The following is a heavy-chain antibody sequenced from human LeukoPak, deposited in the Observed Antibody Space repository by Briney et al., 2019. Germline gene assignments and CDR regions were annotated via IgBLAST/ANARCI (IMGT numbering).Heavy chain of an antibody. CDR3: ARDLEL. V-gene: IGHV1-2*02. CDR2: INPNSGGT. Sequence: ASVMVSCKASGYTFTNYGISWVRQAPGQGLEWMGWINPNSGGTNYAQNFQGRVTMTRDTSISTAYMELSRLRSDDTAVYYCARDLELWGQGTLVAVSS. J-gene: IGHJ5*02. CDR1: GYTFTNYG.